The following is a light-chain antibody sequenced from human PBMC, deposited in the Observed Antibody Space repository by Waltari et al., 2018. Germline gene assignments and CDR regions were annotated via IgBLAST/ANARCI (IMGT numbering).Light chain of an antibody. CDR1: SLRTYY. V-gene: IGLV3-19*01. CDR2: GKN. CDR3: HSRDSSGDVV. Sequence: SSELTQDPAVSVALGQTVRITCQGDSLRTYYVSWFHLKPGQAPALVIYGKNKRPSGIPDRCSASSSGSTASLTIIGAQAEDEADYYCHSRDSSGDVVIGGGTKLTVV. J-gene: IGLJ2*01.